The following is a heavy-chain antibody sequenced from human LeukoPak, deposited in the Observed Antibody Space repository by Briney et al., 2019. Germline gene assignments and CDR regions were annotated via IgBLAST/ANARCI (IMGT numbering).Heavy chain of an antibody. Sequence: SETLSLTCAVYGGSFSGYYWSWIRQPPGKGLEWIGEINHSGSTNYDPSLKSRVTISVDTSKNQFSLKLSSVTAADTAVYYCARGGKGIDILTGYPYHYFDYWGQGTLVTVSS. J-gene: IGHJ4*02. CDR3: ARGGKGIDILTGYPYHYFDY. CDR2: INHSGST. CDR1: GGSFSGYY. D-gene: IGHD3-9*01. V-gene: IGHV4-34*01.